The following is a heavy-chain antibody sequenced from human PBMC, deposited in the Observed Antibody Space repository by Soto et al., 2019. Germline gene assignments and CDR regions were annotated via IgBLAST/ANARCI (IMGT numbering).Heavy chain of an antibody. D-gene: IGHD6-13*01. CDR1: GGSISSGGYY. V-gene: IGHV4-31*03. J-gene: IGHJ4*02. CDR3: ARVEPTSSSGPFDY. CDR2: IYYSGST. Sequence: QVQLQESGPGLVKPSQTLSLTCTVSGGSISSGGYYWSWIRQHPGKGLEWIGYIYYSGSTYYNPSLKSRVTITVDTSKTHFSLKLSSVTAADTAVYYCARVEPTSSSGPFDYWGQGTLVTVYS.